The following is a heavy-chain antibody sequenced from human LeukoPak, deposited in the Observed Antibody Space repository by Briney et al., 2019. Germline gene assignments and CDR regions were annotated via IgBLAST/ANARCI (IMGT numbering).Heavy chain of an antibody. CDR2: IIPILGIA. CDR1: GGTFIIYA. V-gene: IGHV1-69*04. CDR3: ARGIFQSEGDGGYFDY. J-gene: IGHJ4*02. Sequence: ASVTVSCKASGGTFIIYAISWVRQAPGQGLEWMGRIIPILGIANYAQKFQGRVTITADKSTSTAYMELSSLRSEDTAVYYCARGIFQSEGDGGYFDYWGQGTLVTVSS. D-gene: IGHD5-24*01.